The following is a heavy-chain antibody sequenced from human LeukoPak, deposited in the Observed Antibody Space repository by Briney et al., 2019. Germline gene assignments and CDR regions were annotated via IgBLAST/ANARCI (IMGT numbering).Heavy chain of an antibody. D-gene: IGHD2/OR15-2a*01. J-gene: IGHJ6*02. Sequence: SVKVSCKASGGTFSSYAISWVRQAPGQGLEWMEGIIPIFGTANYAQKFQGRDTITADESTSTAYMELSSLRSEDTAVYYCARGLVKGYYYYGMDVWGQGTTVTVSS. CDR2: IIPIFGTA. CDR3: ARGLVKGYYYYGMDV. V-gene: IGHV1-69*13. CDR1: GGTFSSYA.